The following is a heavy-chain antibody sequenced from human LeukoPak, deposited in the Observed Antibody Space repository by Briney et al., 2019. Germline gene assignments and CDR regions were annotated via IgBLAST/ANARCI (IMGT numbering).Heavy chain of an antibody. J-gene: IGHJ4*02. V-gene: IGHV3-49*04. CDR3: TSYYGSGSDH. Sequence: GGSLRLSCTASGFTFGDYAMSWVRQAPGKGLEWVGFIRSKAYGGTTEYAASVKGRFTISRDDSKSIAYLQMNSLKTEDTAVYYCTSYYGSGSDHWGQGTLVTVSS. CDR1: GFTFGDYA. D-gene: IGHD3-10*01. CDR2: IRSKAYGGTT.